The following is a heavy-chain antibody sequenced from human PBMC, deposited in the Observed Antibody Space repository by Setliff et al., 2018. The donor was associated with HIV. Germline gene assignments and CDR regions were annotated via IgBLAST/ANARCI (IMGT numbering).Heavy chain of an antibody. V-gene: IGHV3-20*04. J-gene: IGHJ5*01. CDR2: ISWDGIKT. CDR1: GFMFNDYG. D-gene: IGHD2-8*01. Sequence: PGGSLRLSCVGSGFMFNDYGMSWVRQAPGKGLEWVAGISWDGIKTTYGDSVRGRFTISRDNVEKSVYLQMNRLRNEDTARYYCARPLLRTNTVYGILGNWFDSWGRGTLVTVSS. CDR3: ARPLLRTNTVYGILGNWFDS.